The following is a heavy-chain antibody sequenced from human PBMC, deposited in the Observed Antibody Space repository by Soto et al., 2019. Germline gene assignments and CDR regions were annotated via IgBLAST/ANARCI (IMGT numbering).Heavy chain of an antibody. J-gene: IGHJ4*02. CDR2: ITDRGGDA. CDR1: GSILRRRA. CDR3: AIGSSDTSPARRFFHF. V-gene: IGHV3-23*01. Sequence: GGSLSLCWGGSGSILRRRAMRWVRQAPGEGLEWVSTITDRGGDAKYAHSVRGRFAISRDNSKKTLYLQMSSLTAESAAIYYCAIGSSDTSPARRFFHFCGPGTLVTVSS. D-gene: IGHD3-3*01.